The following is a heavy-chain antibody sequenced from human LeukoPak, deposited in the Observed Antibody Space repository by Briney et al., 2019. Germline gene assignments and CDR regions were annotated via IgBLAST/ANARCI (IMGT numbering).Heavy chain of an antibody. CDR2: ISAHNGNT. V-gene: IGHV1-18*01. CDR3: ARDEGWPSNRVFDY. Sequence: GASVKVSFKASGYTFTSYGISRVRQAPGQGLEWMGWISAHNGNTNYAEKLQGRVTMTTDTSTSTAYMELRSLRSDDTAVYYCARDEGWPSNRVFDYWGQGTLVTVSS. J-gene: IGHJ4*02. CDR1: GYTFTSYG. D-gene: IGHD5-24*01.